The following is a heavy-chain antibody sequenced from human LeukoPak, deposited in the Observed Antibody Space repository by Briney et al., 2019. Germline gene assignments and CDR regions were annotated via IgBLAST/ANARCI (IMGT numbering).Heavy chain of an antibody. J-gene: IGHJ5*02. CDR3: ARHPSAAGGAYNWFAP. CDR1: GYSFTSYW. V-gene: IGHV5-51*01. D-gene: IGHD6-13*01. Sequence: GESLQISFQGSGYSFTSYWIGWVRPMPGKGLEWMGIIYPRDSNTIYSPSFQGQVTLSVDTSINTAYLQWISLKASDPAMYYCARHPSAAGGAYNWFAPWGQGTLVTVSS. CDR2: IYPRDSNT.